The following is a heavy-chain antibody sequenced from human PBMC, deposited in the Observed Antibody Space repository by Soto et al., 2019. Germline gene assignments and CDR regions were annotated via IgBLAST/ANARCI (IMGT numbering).Heavy chain of an antibody. CDR3: AREGRGKKAGYNGLVSLGY. CDR1: GSRFSNYV. J-gene: IGHJ4*02. Sequence: ASVKVSCKVSGSRFSNYVISWVRQAPGHGLEWLGRIIPIFNSTKDAQSFQGRVTITADKSTSTASLELSSLRSDDTAVYYCAREGRGKKAGYNGLVSLGYWGQGTLVTVSS. CDR2: IIPIFNST. V-gene: IGHV1-69*06. D-gene: IGHD2-2*02.